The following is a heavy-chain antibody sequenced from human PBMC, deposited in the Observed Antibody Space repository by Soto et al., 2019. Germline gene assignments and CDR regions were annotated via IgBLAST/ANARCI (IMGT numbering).Heavy chain of an antibody. J-gene: IGHJ5*02. V-gene: IGHV1-69*13. CDR2: IIPIFGTA. CDR1: GGTFSSYA. D-gene: IGHD4-4*01. Sequence: SVKVSCKASGGTFSSYAISWVRQAPGQGLEWMGGIIPIFGTANYAQKFQGRVTITADESTSTAYMELSSLRSEDTAVYYCAREGPNYTNRKEGILNKWFDPWGQGTPVTVSS. CDR3: AREGPNYTNRKEGILNKWFDP.